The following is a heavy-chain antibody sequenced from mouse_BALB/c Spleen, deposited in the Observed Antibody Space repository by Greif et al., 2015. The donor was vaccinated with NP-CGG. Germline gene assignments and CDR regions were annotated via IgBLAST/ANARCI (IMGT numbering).Heavy chain of an antibody. D-gene: IGHD1-2*01. CDR2: INPGSGGT. Sequence: VQLQQSGAELIRPGTSVKVSCKASGYAFTNYLIEWVKQRPGQGLEWIGVINPGSGGTNYNEKFKGKATVTADKSSSTASMQLSTLTSDDSAVYFGARGTTATRFYYWGQGTTLTVSS. CDR3: ARGTTATRFYY. J-gene: IGHJ2*01. CDR1: GYAFTNYL. V-gene: IGHV1-54*01.